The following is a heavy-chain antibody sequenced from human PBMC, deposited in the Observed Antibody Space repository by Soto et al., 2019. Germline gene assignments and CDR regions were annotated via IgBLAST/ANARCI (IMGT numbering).Heavy chain of an antibody. CDR1: GYTFSNFW. J-gene: IGHJ6*02. Sequence: PGESLKISCRCSGYTFSNFWIAWVRHLPGKGLEWMGIIYPGDHETRYSPSFHGKVTISADKSINTAYLQWSSLEASDTAMYYCARHRPGGNPPSGMDVWGQGTTVTVSS. CDR3: ARHRPGGNPPSGMDV. CDR2: IYPGDHET. V-gene: IGHV5-51*01. D-gene: IGHD2-15*01.